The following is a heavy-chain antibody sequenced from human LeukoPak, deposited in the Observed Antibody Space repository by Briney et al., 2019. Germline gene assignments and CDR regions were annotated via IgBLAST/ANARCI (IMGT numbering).Heavy chain of an antibody. CDR2: TYYRSTWYN. CDR3: ARRLTQYDCFDP. CDR1: GDSVSSNSVT. J-gene: IGHJ5*02. Sequence: QTLSLTCAISGDSVSSNSVTWNWIRQSPSRGLEWLGGTYYRSTWYNDYAVSVRGRITVNPDTSKNQFSLHLNSVTPEDTAVYYCARRLTQYDCFDPWGQGILVTVSS. V-gene: IGHV6-1*01. D-gene: IGHD2-2*01.